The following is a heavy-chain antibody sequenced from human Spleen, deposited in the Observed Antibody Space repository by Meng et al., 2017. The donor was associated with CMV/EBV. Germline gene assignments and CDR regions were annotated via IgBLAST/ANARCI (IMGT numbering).Heavy chain of an antibody. D-gene: IGHD2-2*01. J-gene: IGHJ6*02. V-gene: IGHV4-39*07. Sequence: SETLSLTCTVSGGSISSTSYYWGWIRQPPGKGLEWIGNIYYTGSTYYNPSLKGRVTISVDTSKNQFSLKLSSVTAADTAVYYCARGIECSSTSCTWDYYYYYGMDVWGQGTTVTVSS. CDR3: ARGIECSSTSCTWDYYYYYGMDV. CDR1: GGSISSTSYY. CDR2: IYYTGST.